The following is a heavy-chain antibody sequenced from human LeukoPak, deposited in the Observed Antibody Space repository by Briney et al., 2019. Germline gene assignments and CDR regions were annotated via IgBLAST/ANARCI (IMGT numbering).Heavy chain of an antibody. J-gene: IGHJ4*02. CDR1: GYTFTSYY. D-gene: IGHD3-3*01. Sequence: ASVKVSCKASGYTFTSYYMHWVRQAPGQGLEWMGIINPSGGSTSYAQKFQGRVTMTRDTSTSTVYMELSSLRSEDAAVYYCARLRNDFWSGYHEYYSDHWGQETLVPVSS. CDR3: ARLRNDFWSGYHEYYSDH. V-gene: IGHV1-46*01. CDR2: INPSGGST.